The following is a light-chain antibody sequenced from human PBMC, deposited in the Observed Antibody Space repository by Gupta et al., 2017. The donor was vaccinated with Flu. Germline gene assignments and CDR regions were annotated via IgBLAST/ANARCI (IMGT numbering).Light chain of an antibody. Sequence: GQTARIPCSGDALPKQFAYWYQQKPGPAPVLVIYKDSERTSGIPERFSGSTSGTTVTLTIRGVQAEDAADSYCPLEDRTETYVVLGGGT. V-gene: IGLV3-25*03. CDR2: KDS. CDR3: PLEDRTETYVV. CDR1: ALPKQF. J-gene: IGLJ2*01.